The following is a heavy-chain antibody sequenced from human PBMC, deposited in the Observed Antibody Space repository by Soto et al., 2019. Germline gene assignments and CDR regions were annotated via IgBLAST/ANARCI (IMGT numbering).Heavy chain of an antibody. CDR3: ARGPYYYDSSGYYYWFDP. CDR1: GYTFTSYD. J-gene: IGHJ5*02. V-gene: IGHV1-8*01. D-gene: IGHD3-22*01. Sequence: ASVKVSYKASGYTFTSYDINWVRQATGQGLEWMGWMNPNSGNTGYAQKFQGRVTMTRNTSISTAYMELSSLRSEDTAVYYCARGPYYYDSSGYYYWFDPWGQGTLVTVSS. CDR2: MNPNSGNT.